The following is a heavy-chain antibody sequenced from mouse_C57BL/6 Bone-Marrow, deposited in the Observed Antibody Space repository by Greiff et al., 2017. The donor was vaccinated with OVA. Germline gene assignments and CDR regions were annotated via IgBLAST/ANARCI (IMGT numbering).Heavy chain of an antibody. CDR3: AKGLVYFDY. J-gene: IGHJ2*01. V-gene: IGHV1-76*01. CDR1: GYTFTDYY. D-gene: IGHD3-2*02. CDR2: IYPGSGNT. Sequence: VQLKESGAELVRPGASVKLSCKASGYTFTDYYINWVKQRPGQGLEWIARIYPGSGNTYYNEKFKGKATLTAEKSSSTAYMQLSSLTSEDSAVYFCAKGLVYFDYWGQGTTLTVSS.